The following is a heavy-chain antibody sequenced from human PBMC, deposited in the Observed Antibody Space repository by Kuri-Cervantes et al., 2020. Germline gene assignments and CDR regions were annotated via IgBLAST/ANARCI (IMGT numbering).Heavy chain of an antibody. Sequence: ASVKVSCKASGYTFTGYYIHWVRQAPGQGLEWMGWLNPNSGATKYAQNFQGRVTMTRDTSISTAYMELSRLRPNDTAVYYCARSVAGYYKNYYYYMDVWGKGTTVTVSS. D-gene: IGHD1-26*01. CDR1: GYTFTGYY. V-gene: IGHV1-2*02. J-gene: IGHJ6*03. CDR2: LNPNSGAT. CDR3: ARSVAGYYKNYYYYMDV.